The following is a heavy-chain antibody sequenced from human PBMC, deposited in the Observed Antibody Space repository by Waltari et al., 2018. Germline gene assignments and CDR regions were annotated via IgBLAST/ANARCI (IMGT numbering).Heavy chain of an antibody. CDR3: ARGLDSYYYYYGMDV. D-gene: IGHD2-15*01. V-gene: IGHV3-21*01. J-gene: IGHJ6*02. Sequence: EVQLVASGGGLVKPGGSLRLSCSASGFTFSRYRMHLVRQAQGKGLEWVSSISSSSSYIYYADSVKGRFTISRDNAKNSLYLQMNSLRAEDTAVYYCARGLDSYYYYYGMDVWGQGTTVTVSS. CDR2: ISSSSSYI. CDR1: GFTFSRYR.